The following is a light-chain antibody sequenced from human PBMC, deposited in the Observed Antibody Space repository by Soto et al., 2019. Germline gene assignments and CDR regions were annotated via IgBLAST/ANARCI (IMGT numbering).Light chain of an antibody. Sequence: EIVLTQSPGTLSLSPGERATLSCRASRSVSSSFLAWYQQKSGQAPRILIYHASSRATGIPDRFSGSGSGTDFTLTISRLEPEDFALYFCQQYGSSPWTFGQGTKVEIK. CDR2: HAS. V-gene: IGKV3-20*01. CDR3: QQYGSSPWT. J-gene: IGKJ1*01. CDR1: RSVSSSF.